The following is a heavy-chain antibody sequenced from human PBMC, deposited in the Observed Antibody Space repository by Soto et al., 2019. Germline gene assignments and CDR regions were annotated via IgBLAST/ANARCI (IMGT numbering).Heavy chain of an antibody. CDR2: ISYDGSNK. Sequence: GGSLRLSCAASGFTFSSYGMHWVRQAPGKGLEWVAVISYDGSNKYYADSVKGRFTISRDNSKNTLYLQMNSLRAEDTAVYYCAGGYLGMDVWGQGTKVTVYS. CDR3: AGGYLGMDV. CDR1: GFTFSSYG. J-gene: IGHJ6*02. V-gene: IGHV3-30*03. D-gene: IGHD3-22*01.